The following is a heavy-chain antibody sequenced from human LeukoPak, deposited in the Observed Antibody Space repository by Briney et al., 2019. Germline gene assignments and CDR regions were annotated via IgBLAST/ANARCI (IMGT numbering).Heavy chain of an antibody. CDR3: ARVSPYYYYYMAV. CDR2: ISAYNGNT. V-gene: IGHV1-18*01. CDR1: GYTFTSYG. J-gene: IGHJ6*03. Sequence: GASVKVSCKASGYTFTSYGISWVRQAPGQGLEWMGWISAYNGNTNYAQKLQGRVTMTTDTSTSTAYVELRSLRSDDTAVYYCARVSPYYYYYMAVWGKGTTVTVSS.